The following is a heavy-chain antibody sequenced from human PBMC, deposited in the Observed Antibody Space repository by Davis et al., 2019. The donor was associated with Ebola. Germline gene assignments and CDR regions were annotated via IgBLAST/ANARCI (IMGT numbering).Heavy chain of an antibody. CDR3: ARDRVGTVTTSYGMDV. Sequence: SETLSLTCAVYGGSFSDYYWSWIRQPPGKGLEWIGEINHSGSTYYNPSLKSRVTISVDRSKNQFSLKLSSVTAADTAVYYCARDRVGTVTTSYGMDVWGQGTTVTVSS. V-gene: IGHV4-34*01. J-gene: IGHJ6*02. D-gene: IGHD4-17*01. CDR2: INHSGST. CDR1: GGSFSDYY.